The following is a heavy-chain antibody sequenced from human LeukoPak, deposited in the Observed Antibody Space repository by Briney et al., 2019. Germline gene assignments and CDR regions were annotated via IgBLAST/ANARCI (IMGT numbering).Heavy chain of an antibody. Sequence: GGSLRLSCAASGFSFSIYTMNWVRQAPGKGLEWLSSINNGSNYIYYADSVKGRFTISRDNAKNSLYLQMNSLRAEDTAVYYCARAYYNSGTSHFDFWGRGTLITVSS. CDR1: GFSFSIYT. D-gene: IGHD3-10*01. V-gene: IGHV3-21*01. J-gene: IGHJ4*02. CDR2: INNGSNYI. CDR3: ARAYYNSGTSHFDF.